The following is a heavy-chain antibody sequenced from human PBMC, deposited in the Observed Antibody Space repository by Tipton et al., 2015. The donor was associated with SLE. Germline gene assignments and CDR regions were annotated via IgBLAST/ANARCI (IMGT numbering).Heavy chain of an antibody. Sequence: TLSLTCVVSGGSINNNNWWGWIRQSPGKGLEWIGYISYSGSTNYNSSLKSRLTISVDTSKNQFSLKLSSVTAADTAVYYCARDVGGYNTGWFPYYFDYWGQGTLVTVSS. J-gene: IGHJ4*02. V-gene: IGHV4-4*02. D-gene: IGHD2-8*02. CDR2: ISYSGST. CDR3: ARDVGGYNTGWFPYYFDY. CDR1: GGSINNNNW.